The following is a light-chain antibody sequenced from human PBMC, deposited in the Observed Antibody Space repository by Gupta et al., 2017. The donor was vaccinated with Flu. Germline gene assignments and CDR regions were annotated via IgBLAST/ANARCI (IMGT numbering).Light chain of an antibody. CDR1: SSNIGSHT. Sequence: QSVLTQPPSASGTPGQRVTISCSGSSSNIGSHTVDWYQQLPGTAPKLLIYTNNQRPSGVPDRFSGSKSGTSASLAITGLQSEDEADDDGAAWDDSLNGPMFGGGTKLTVL. J-gene: IGLJ3*02. CDR2: TNN. CDR3: AAWDDSLNGPM. V-gene: IGLV1-44*01.